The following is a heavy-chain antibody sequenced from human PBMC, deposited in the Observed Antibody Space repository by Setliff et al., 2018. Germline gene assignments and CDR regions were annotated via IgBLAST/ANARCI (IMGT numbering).Heavy chain of an antibody. Sequence: SETLSLTCTVSGGSIRSTNYYWGWIRQPPGKGLEWIGSIYYNGTTHFNPSLKSRVAISVDPSKNQLFLKLSSVTATDTAVYYCARPLEESFGGVRDSDAFDIWGQGTTVTV. CDR3: ARPLEESFGGVRDSDAFDI. J-gene: IGHJ3*02. CDR1: GGSIRSTNYY. D-gene: IGHD3-16*01. V-gene: IGHV4-39*01. CDR2: IYYNGTT.